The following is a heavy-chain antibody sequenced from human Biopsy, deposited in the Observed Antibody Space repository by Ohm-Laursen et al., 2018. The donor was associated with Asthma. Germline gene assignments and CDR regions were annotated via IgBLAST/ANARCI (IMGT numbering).Heavy chain of an antibody. Sequence: SLRLSCAAPGFTFSSYAMSWVRQAPGKGLEWVSAISGSGGSTYYADSVKGRFTISRDNSKNTLYLQMNSLRAEDTAVYYCAKWDTYYDFWSGYYTRYNYYYYGMDVWGQGTTVTVSS. D-gene: IGHD3-3*01. CDR1: GFTFSSYA. V-gene: IGHV3-23*01. CDR3: AKWDTYYDFWSGYYTRYNYYYYGMDV. CDR2: ISGSGGST. J-gene: IGHJ6*02.